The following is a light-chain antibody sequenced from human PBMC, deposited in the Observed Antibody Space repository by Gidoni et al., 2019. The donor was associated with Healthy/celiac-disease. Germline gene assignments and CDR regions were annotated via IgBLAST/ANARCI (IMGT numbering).Light chain of an antibody. CDR1: QSVSSSY. V-gene: IGKV3-20*01. Sequence: EIALTQSPGTLSLSPGERATLPCRASQSVSSSYLAWYQQKPGQAPRLLIYGASSRATGIPDRFSGSGSGTDFTLTISRLEPEDFAVYYCQQYGSSRRTFGQGTKVEIK. CDR2: GAS. J-gene: IGKJ1*01. CDR3: QQYGSSRRT.